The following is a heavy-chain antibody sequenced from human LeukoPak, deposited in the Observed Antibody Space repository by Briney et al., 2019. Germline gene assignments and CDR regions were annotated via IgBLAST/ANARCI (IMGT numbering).Heavy chain of an antibody. CDR3: IRDFDADSDDIYF. CDR2: IRYDGSNK. D-gene: IGHD3-9*01. CDR1: GFTFSSYG. J-gene: IGHJ4*02. Sequence: GGSLRLSCAASGFTFSSYGMHWVRQAPGKGLEWVAFIRYDGSNKYYADSVKGRFTMSRDNANNSLSLQMNSLRAEDTAFYYCIRDFDADSDDIYFWGQGTLVTVSS. V-gene: IGHV3-30*02.